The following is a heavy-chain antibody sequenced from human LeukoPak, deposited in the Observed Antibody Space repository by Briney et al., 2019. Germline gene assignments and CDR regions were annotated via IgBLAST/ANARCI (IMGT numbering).Heavy chain of an antibody. Sequence: SETLSLTCTVSGGSISSGGYYWSWIRQPPGKGLEWIGYIYHSGSTYYNPSLKSRVTISVDRSKNQFSLKLSSVTAADTAVHYCARGSSYSNRWGQGTLVTVSS. J-gene: IGHJ5*02. CDR3: ARGSSYSNR. D-gene: IGHD4-11*01. CDR1: GGSISSGGYY. V-gene: IGHV4-30-2*01. CDR2: IYHSGST.